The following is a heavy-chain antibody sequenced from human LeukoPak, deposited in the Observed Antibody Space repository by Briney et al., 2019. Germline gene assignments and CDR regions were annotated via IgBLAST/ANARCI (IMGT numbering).Heavy chain of an antibody. V-gene: IGHV3-21*01. CDR2: ISSSSSYI. CDR3: ARAYYYGSGSMDNWFDP. D-gene: IGHD3-10*01. Sequence: GGSLRLSCAASGFTFSSYSTNWVRQAPGKGLEWVSSISSSSSYIYYADSVKGRFTISRDNAKNSLYLQMNSLRAEDTAVYYCARAYYYGSGSMDNWFDPWGQGTLVTVSS. J-gene: IGHJ5*02. CDR1: GFTFSSYS.